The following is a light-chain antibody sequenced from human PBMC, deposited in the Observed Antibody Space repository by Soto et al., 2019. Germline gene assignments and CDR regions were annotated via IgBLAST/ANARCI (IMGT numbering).Light chain of an antibody. CDR1: SNGVGGYKF. J-gene: IGLJ1*01. CDR2: EVS. V-gene: IGLV2-14*01. CDR3: SSYTSSGTLV. Sequence: QSVLTQPASVSGSPGQSITSSCTGTSNGVGGYKFVSWYQQHPGKAPKLMIYEVSNRPSGVSNRFSGSKSGYMASLTISGLQAEDEADYYCSSYTSSGTLVFGAGTNVTVL.